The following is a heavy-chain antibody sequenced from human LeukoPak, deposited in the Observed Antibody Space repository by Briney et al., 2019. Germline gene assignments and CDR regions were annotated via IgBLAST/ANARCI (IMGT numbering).Heavy chain of an antibody. D-gene: IGHD6-19*01. Sequence: EGSLRLSCAASGFTFSSYCINWVRQAPGRGLEWVSSIGSSSSYIYYADSVKGRFTISRDNAKNSLYLQMNSLRAEDTAVYYCARAVSVSGWYVVGNDAFDIWGQGTTVTVSS. CDR1: GFTFSSYC. J-gene: IGHJ3*02. CDR2: IGSSSSYI. V-gene: IGHV3-21*01. CDR3: ARAVSVSGWYVVGNDAFDI.